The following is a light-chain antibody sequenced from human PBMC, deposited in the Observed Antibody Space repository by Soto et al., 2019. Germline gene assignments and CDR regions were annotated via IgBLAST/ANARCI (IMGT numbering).Light chain of an antibody. J-gene: IGKJ4*01. CDR2: AAS. Sequence: DIQMTQSPSSLSASVGDRVTITCRASQSISSYLNWYQQKPGKAPKILVYAASSLQSGFSSRFSGSGSGTDFTLTIAGLQPEDSASYFCQQGISAPLTFGGGTKVEIK. CDR3: QQGISAPLT. CDR1: QSISSY. V-gene: IGKV1-39*01.